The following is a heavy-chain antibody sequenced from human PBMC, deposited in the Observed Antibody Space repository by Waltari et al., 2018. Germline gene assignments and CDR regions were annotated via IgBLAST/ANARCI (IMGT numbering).Heavy chain of an antibody. D-gene: IGHD5-12*01. CDR1: GGTFSSYA. CDR2: SIPIFGTA. V-gene: IGHV1-69*05. Sequence: QVQLVQSGAEVKKPGSTVKVSCKASGGTFSSYAISWVRQAPGQGLEWMGGSIPIFGTANYADSVKGRFTISRDNSKNTLYLQMNSLRAEDTAVYYCATPHGPYDPPDYWGQGTLVTVSS. CDR3: ATPHGPYDPPDY. J-gene: IGHJ4*02.